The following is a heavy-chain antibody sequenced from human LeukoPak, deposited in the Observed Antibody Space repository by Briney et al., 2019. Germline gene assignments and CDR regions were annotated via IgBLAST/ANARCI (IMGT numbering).Heavy chain of an antibody. CDR3: ARNQAVAANRGASDV. CDR1: GGSISSSSYY. V-gene: IGHV4-39*01. CDR2: IYYSGTT. D-gene: IGHD6-19*01. J-gene: IGHJ3*01. Sequence: SETLSLTCTVSGGSISSSSYYWGWIRQPPGKGLEWIGSIYYSGTTYYNPSLKSRVTISVDTSKNQFSLTLTSLTAADTAVYYCARNQAVAANRGASDVWGQGTMVTVSS.